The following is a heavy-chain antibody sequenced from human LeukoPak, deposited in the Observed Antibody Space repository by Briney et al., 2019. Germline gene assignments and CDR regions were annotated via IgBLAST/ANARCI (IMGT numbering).Heavy chain of an antibody. D-gene: IGHD2-2*01. CDR1: GGSIGSSSYY. CDR3: VTSYGTSWLRFDY. V-gene: IGHV4-39*01. Sequence: PSETLSLTFDEPGGSIGSSSYYWGWIRQPPGKGLEWIGSIYYSGTTYYNPSLKSRVTMSVDTSNNQFSLKLSSVTAADTSMYYCVTSYGTSWLRFDYWGQGTLVTVSS. J-gene: IGHJ4*02. CDR2: IYYSGTT.